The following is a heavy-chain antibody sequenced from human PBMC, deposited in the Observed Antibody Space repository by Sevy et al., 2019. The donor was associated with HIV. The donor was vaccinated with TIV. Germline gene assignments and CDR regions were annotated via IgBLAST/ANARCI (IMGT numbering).Heavy chain of an antibody. CDR2: IYYSGST. V-gene: IGHV4-30-4*01. Sequence: SETLSLTCTVSGGSISSGDYYWSWIRQPPGKGLEWIGYIYYSGSTYYNPSLKSRVTISVDTSKNQFSLKLSSVTAADTAVYYCARGLSGYDGAHYFHYWGQGTLVTVSS. J-gene: IGHJ4*02. CDR1: GGSISSGDYY. CDR3: ARGLSGYDGAHYFHY. D-gene: IGHD5-12*01.